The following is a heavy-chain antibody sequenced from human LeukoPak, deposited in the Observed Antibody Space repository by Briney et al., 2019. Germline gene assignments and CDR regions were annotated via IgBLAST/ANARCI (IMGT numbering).Heavy chain of an antibody. D-gene: IGHD3-22*01. CDR1: GFTFSSYG. V-gene: IGHV3-30*18. Sequence: GGSLRLSCAASGFTFSSYGMHWVRQAPGKGLEWVAVISYDGSNKYYADSVKGRFTISRDNSKNTLYLQRNSLRAKNTAFYYWAKDPSGPIYDSGGYVDYGAQETLVPVPS. CDR2: ISYDGSNK. J-gene: IGHJ4*02. CDR3: AKDPSGPIYDSGGYVDY.